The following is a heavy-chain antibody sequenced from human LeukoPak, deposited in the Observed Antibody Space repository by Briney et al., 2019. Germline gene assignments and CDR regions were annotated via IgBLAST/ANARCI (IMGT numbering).Heavy chain of an antibody. V-gene: IGHV3-30*02. CDR1: GFTFSSYG. D-gene: IGHD6-19*01. J-gene: IGHJ3*02. CDR3: AKDVRQWLDAFDI. Sequence: GGSLRLSCEASGFTFSSYGMHWVRQAPGKGLEWVAFIRYDGSNKYYADSVKGRFTISRDNANNSLYLHMNSLRAEDTAVYYCAKDVRQWLDAFDIWGQGTMVTVSS. CDR2: IRYDGSNK.